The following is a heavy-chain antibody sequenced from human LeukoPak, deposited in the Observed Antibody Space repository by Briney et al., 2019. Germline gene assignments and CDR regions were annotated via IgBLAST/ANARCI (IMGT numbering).Heavy chain of an antibody. CDR3: AKDPRASSAYYYDRLGY. D-gene: IGHD3-22*01. J-gene: IGHJ4*02. CDR1: GFTFSSYG. CDR2: ISHDGNNK. Sequence: GGSLRLACAASGFTFSSYGMHWVRQAPGKGLEGVAIISHDGNNKYYADSVKGRFTISRDNSKNTLYLQMNSLRVEDTAVYYCAKDPRASSAYYYDRLGYWGQGTLVTVSS. V-gene: IGHV3-30*18.